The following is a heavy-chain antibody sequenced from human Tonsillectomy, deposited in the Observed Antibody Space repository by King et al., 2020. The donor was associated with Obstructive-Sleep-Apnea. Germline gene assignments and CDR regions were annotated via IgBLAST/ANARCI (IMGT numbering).Heavy chain of an antibody. Sequence: VQLQESGPGLVKPSETLSLTCSVTGYSISSGSYWGWIRQPPGKGLEWIGSINHGGRTPYNPSLKSRVTVSVDMSKNHFSLKLSSVTAADTAVYYCARGRDLYGGFDIWGQGTMVTVSS. J-gene: IGHJ3*02. V-gene: IGHV4-38-2*02. CDR3: ARGRDLYGGFDI. CDR1: GYSISSGSY. D-gene: IGHD2-2*02. CDR2: INHGGRT.